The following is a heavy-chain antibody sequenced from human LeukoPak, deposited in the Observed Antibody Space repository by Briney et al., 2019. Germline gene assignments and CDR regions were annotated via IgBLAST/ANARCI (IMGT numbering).Heavy chain of an antibody. Sequence: GGSLRLSCAASGFTFSSYAMSWVRQAPGKGPEWVSAISGSGGSTYYADSVKGRFTISRDNSKNTLYLQMNSLRAEDTAVYYCAKGHHTVVYFSWFDPWGQGTLVTVSS. CDR2: ISGSGGST. CDR3: AKGHHTVVYFSWFDP. CDR1: GFTFSSYA. V-gene: IGHV3-23*01. D-gene: IGHD2-8*02. J-gene: IGHJ5*02.